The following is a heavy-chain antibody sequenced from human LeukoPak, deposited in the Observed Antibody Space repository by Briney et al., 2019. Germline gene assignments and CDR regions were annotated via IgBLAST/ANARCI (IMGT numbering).Heavy chain of an antibody. J-gene: IGHJ4*02. D-gene: IGHD3-22*01. CDR3: VRGKYYYDSSGYLYYFDY. V-gene: IGHV3-30-3*01. CDR2: ISYDGSNK. CDR1: GFTFSSYA. Sequence: GRSLRLSCAAPGFTFSSYAMHWVRQAPGKGLEWVAVISYDGSNKYYADSVKGRFSISRDNPKNTLYLQMNSLRAEDTAVYYCVRGKYYYDSSGYLYYFDYWGQGTLVTVSS.